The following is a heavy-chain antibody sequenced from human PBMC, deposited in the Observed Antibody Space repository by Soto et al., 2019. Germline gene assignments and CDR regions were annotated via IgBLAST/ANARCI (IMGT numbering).Heavy chain of an antibody. J-gene: IGHJ4*02. D-gene: IGHD3-3*01. CDR3: ARGLFLDY. V-gene: IGHV3-74*01. CDR1: GFTFSNYW. Sequence: EVQLVESGGGLVQPGGSLRLSCATSGFTFSNYWMHWVRQAPGKGPVWVSRINEDESNTNYADSVKGRFTISRDNAKNTLNLQMNSLRADDTAVYYCARGLFLDYWGQGTRVTVSS. CDR2: INEDESNT.